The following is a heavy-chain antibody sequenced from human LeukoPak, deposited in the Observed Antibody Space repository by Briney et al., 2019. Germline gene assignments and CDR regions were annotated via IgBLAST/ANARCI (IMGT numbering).Heavy chain of an antibody. CDR2: INPSGGST. D-gene: IGHD2-2*01. J-gene: IGHJ6*02. CDR1: GYTFTNYY. CDR3: ARDRLYCSSTSCYYGMDV. V-gene: IGHV1-46*01. Sequence: ASVKVSCKASGYTFTNYYIHWVRQAPGQGLEWMGIINPSGGSTNFAQKFQGRVTMTTDTSTSTAYMELRSLRSDDTAVYYCARDRLYCSSTSCYYGMDVWGQGTTVTVSS.